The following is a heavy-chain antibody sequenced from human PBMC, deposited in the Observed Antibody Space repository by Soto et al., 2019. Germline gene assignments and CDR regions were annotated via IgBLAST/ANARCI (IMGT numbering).Heavy chain of an antibody. Sequence: KPSETLSLTCTVSGGSISSGGYYWSWIRQHPGKGLEWIGYIYYSGSTYYNPSLKSRVTISVDTSKNQFSLKLSSVTAADTAVYYCASLQLWQNYYYYYGMDVWGQGTTVTVSS. J-gene: IGHJ6*02. CDR1: GGSISSGGYY. V-gene: IGHV4-31*03. CDR2: IYYSGST. CDR3: ASLQLWQNYYYYYGMDV. D-gene: IGHD5-18*01.